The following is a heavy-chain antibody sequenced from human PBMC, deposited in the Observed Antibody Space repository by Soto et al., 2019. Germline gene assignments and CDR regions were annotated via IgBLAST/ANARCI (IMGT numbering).Heavy chain of an antibody. CDR3: ATGYDFWSGYRVGYFDY. V-gene: IGHV1-18*01. D-gene: IGHD3-3*01. CDR1: GYTFTSYG. Sequence: ASVKVSCKASGYTFTSYGISWVRQAPGQGLEWMGWISAYNGNTNYAQKLQGRVTMTTDTSTSTAYMELRSLRSDDTAVYYCATGYDFWSGYRVGYFDYWGQGTLVTVSS. CDR2: ISAYNGNT. J-gene: IGHJ4*02.